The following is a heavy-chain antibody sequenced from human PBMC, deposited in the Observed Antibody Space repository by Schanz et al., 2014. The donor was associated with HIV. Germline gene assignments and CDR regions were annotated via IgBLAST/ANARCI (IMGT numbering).Heavy chain of an antibody. CDR1: GFTFSSYG. CDR2: LWHDGSNK. V-gene: IGHV3-33*01. D-gene: IGHD1-26*01. Sequence: QVQLVESGGGVGQPGRSLRLSCAASGFTFSSYGMHWVRQAPGKGLEWVAVLWHDGSNKYYVDSVKGRFAISRDNSKNTLYLRMNGLRAEDTVVYYCARTSRIVIPDRDPRLSYLYGMDVWGQGTTVTVSS. J-gene: IGHJ6*02. CDR3: ARTSRIVIPDRDPRLSYLYGMDV.